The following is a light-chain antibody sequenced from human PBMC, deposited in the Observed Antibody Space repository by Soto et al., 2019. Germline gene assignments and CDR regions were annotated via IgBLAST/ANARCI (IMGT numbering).Light chain of an antibody. Sequence: DIQMTQSPSTLSACVGDRVTITCRASQSINSWLAWYQQKPGKAPNLLISKASSLQSRVPSRFSGSGSGTEFTLTINSLQPDDFATYYCQQYSSFVTFGGGTKVEI. CDR1: QSINSW. J-gene: IGKJ4*01. CDR2: KAS. CDR3: QQYSSFVT. V-gene: IGKV1-5*03.